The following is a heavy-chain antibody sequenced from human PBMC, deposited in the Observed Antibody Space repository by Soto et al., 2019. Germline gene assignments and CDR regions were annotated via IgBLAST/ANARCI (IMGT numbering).Heavy chain of an antibody. V-gene: IGHV1-18*04. D-gene: IGHD3-10*01. CDR3: AGGSTMVRGVIWGSGYYYYYGMDV. J-gene: IGHJ6*02. CDR2: NSAYNGNT. CDR1: GSTFTSYG. Sequence: ASAKVFCKASGSTFTSYGLYWVPQAPGHGLERVGWNSAYNGNTTYAQKLQGRGTMITDTSTSTACMELRSLRSDDTAVYYCAGGSTMVRGVIWGSGYYYYYGMDVWGQGTTVTVS.